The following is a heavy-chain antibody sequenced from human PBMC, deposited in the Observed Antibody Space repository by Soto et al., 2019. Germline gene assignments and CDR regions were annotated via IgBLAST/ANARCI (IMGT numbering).Heavy chain of an antibody. J-gene: IGHJ5*02. V-gene: IGHV1-69*13. Sequence: SVKVSCKASGGTFSSYAISWVRQAPGQGLEWMGGIIPIFGTANYAQKFQGRVTITADESTSTAYMELSSLRSEDTAVYYCFTYYCDSSGYPNWFDPWGQGTLVTVSS. CDR3: FTYYCDSSGYPNWFDP. CDR2: IIPIFGTA. D-gene: IGHD3-22*01. CDR1: GGTFSSYA.